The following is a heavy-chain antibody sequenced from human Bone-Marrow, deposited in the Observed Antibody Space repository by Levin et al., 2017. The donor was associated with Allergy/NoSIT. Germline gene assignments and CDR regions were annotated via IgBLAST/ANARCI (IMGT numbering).Heavy chain of an antibody. J-gene: IGHJ4*02. CDR2: ITSSSSHA. CDR1: GFTFSDYY. CDR3: ARDGVASGGDFDL. D-gene: IGHD3-3*01. V-gene: IGHV3-11*05. Sequence: GGSLRLSCVASGFTFSDYYMSWIRQAPGKGLEWVSYITSSSSHASYADSVKGRFTISRDNAKNSLDLQMHSLRAEDTAVYYCARDGVASGGDFDLWGQGTLVTVSS.